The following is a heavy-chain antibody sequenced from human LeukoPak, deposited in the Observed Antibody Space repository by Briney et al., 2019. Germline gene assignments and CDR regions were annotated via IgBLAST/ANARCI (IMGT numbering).Heavy chain of an antibody. Sequence: ASVTVSCKASGYTFTGYYMHWVRQAPGQGLEWMGWINPNSGGTNNEQKFQGRVTMTRDTSISTAYMELSRLRFDDTAVYYYARGDVDTAMVTPDYWGQGTLVTVSS. D-gene: IGHD5-18*01. CDR2: INPNSGGT. CDR1: GYTFTGYY. J-gene: IGHJ4*02. CDR3: ARGDVDTAMVTPDY. V-gene: IGHV1-2*02.